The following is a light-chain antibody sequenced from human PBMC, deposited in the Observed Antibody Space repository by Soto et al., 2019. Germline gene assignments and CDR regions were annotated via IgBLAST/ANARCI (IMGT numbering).Light chain of an antibody. CDR3: SSYTSSSTSYV. J-gene: IGLJ1*01. Sequence: QSVLTQPASVSGSPGQSITISCTGTSSDVGGYNYVSWYQHHPGKAPKLMIYEVSNRPSGVSNRFSGSKSGNTASLTISGLQAEDEADYYCSSYTSSSTSYVFGTGTRSPS. CDR1: SSDVGGYNY. CDR2: EVS. V-gene: IGLV2-14*01.